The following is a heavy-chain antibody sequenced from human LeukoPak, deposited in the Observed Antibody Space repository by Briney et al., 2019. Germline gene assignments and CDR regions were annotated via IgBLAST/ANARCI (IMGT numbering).Heavy chain of an antibody. J-gene: IGHJ4*02. Sequence: SETLSLTCTVSGESISGFYWNWIRQPPGKGLDWIGHISNTGTTTYNPSLKSRVTISEYMSENQFSLSLSSVTAADTAVYYCARAIPGNPFDYWGQGTLVTVSS. CDR2: ISNTGTT. V-gene: IGHV4-59*01. D-gene: IGHD1-20*01. CDR3: ARAIPGNPFDY. CDR1: GESISGFY.